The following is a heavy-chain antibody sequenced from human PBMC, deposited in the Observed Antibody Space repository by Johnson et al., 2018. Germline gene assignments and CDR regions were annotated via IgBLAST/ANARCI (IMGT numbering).Heavy chain of an antibody. CDR2: IYYSGGT. Sequence: QVQLQESGPGLVEXSETLSLXCTVSGGSISSSNYQWGWIRQPQGKGLEWIGVIYYSGGTYYSPSLKGRVTMSVNTSKDKFSLRLTSVTAAETGIYYCARQRVSSAWALGDYYYYGVDVWGQGTTVTVSS. CDR3: ARQRVSSAWALGDYYYYGVDV. V-gene: IGHV4-39*01. CDR1: GGSISSSNYQ. J-gene: IGHJ6*02. D-gene: IGHD6-19*01.